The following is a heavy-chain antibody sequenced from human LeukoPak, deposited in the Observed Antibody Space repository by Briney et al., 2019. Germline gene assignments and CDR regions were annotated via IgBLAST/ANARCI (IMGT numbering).Heavy chain of an antibody. Sequence: GGSLRLSCAASGFTFSSYGMHWVRQAPGKGLEWVAVIPYDGSNKYYADSVKGRFTISRDNSKNTLYLQMNSLRAEDTAVYYCARDGGGGLTAFDYWGQGTLVTVSS. D-gene: IGHD2-15*01. CDR1: GFTFSSYG. CDR2: IPYDGSNK. V-gene: IGHV3-30*03. CDR3: ARDGGGGLTAFDY. J-gene: IGHJ4*02.